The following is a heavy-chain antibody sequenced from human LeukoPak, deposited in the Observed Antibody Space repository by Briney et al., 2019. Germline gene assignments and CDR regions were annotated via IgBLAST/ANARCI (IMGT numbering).Heavy chain of an antibody. Sequence: PSETLSLTCTVSGGSISSYYWNWFRQPPGKGLEWIGYIYYSGSTNYNLSLKSRVTISIDTSKNQFSLKLSSVTAADTAVYYCVRRYSSAWCFDYWGQGTLVTVSS. V-gene: IGHV4-59*01. CDR2: IYYSGST. CDR3: VRRYSSAWCFDY. J-gene: IGHJ4*02. CDR1: GGSISSYY. D-gene: IGHD6-19*01.